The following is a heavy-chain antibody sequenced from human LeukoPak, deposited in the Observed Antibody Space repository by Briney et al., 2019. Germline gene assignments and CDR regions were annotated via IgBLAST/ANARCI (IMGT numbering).Heavy chain of an antibody. CDR1: GFTLSNYW. J-gene: IGHJ4*02. CDR3: ARVTVSSSEVIFDY. CDR2: INGDGSTI. V-gene: IGHV3-74*01. D-gene: IGHD2-21*01. Sequence: GGSLRLSCAASGFTLSNYWMHWVRQAPGKGLVWVSRINGDGSTITYGDSVRGRFTISRDSARNTLYLQMNSLRAEDTAAYYCARVTVSSSEVIFDYWGQGSLVTVSS.